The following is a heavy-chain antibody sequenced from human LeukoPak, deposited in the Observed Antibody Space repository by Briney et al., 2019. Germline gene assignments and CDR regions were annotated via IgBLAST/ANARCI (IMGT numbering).Heavy chain of an antibody. CDR3: ARDRRRYCTNGVCYVGFDY. CDR1: GGSFSGYY. J-gene: IGHJ4*02. CDR2: IYYSGST. V-gene: IGHV4-34*01. Sequence: TSETLSLTCAVYGGSFSGYYWSWIRQPPGKGLEWIGSIYYSGSTYYNPSLKSRVTISVDTSKNQFSLKLSSVTAADTAVYYCARDRRRYCTNGVCYVGFDYWGQGTLVTVSS. D-gene: IGHD2-8*01.